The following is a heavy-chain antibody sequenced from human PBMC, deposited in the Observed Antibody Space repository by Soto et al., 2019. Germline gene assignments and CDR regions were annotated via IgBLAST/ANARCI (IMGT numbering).Heavy chain of an antibody. D-gene: IGHD4-4*01. J-gene: IGHJ3*02. V-gene: IGHV4-59*12. CDR2: IYYSGST. CDR3: ARDGYSRYAFDI. CDR1: GGSIRSYY. Sequence: SETLSLTCTVSGGSIRSYYWSWIRQPPGKGLEWIGYIYYSGSTNYNPSLKSRVTISVDTSKNQFSLKLSSVTAADTAVYYCARDGYSRYAFDIWGQGTMVTVSS.